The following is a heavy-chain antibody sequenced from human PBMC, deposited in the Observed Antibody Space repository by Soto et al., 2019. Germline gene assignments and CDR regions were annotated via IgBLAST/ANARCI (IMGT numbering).Heavy chain of an antibody. D-gene: IGHD5-12*01. CDR3: AGGGGGGYSGYDVGYFDY. Sequence: QVQLVQSGAEVKKPGSSVKVSCKASGGTFSSYAISWVRQAPGQGLEWMGGIIPIFGTANYAQKFQGRVTITADESTRTAYRGVGSLGSGETGVYYWAGGGGGGYSGYDVGYFDYWGQGTLVTVSS. V-gene: IGHV1-69*01. CDR1: GGTFSSYA. J-gene: IGHJ4*02. CDR2: IIPIFGTA.